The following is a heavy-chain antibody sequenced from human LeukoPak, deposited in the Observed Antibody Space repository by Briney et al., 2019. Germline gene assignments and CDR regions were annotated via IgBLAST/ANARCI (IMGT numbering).Heavy chain of an antibody. V-gene: IGHV3-49*04. CDR1: GFTFGVYA. D-gene: IGHD3-3*02. Sequence: PGRSLRLSCTASGFTFGVYAMSWVRQAPGKGLEWVGFIRSKAYGGTTEYAASVKGRFTISRDDSKSIAYLQMNSLKSEDTAVYYCTLRLANLYWGQGTLVTVSS. J-gene: IGHJ4*02. CDR3: TLRLANLY. CDR2: IRSKAYGGTT.